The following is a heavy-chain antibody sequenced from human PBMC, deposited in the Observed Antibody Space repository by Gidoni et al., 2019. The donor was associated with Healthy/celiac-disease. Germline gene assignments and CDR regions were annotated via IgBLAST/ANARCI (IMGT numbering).Heavy chain of an antibody. CDR2: ISSSSSYI. D-gene: IGHD5-18*01. V-gene: IGHV3-21*01. CDR1: GGTFSSYS. CDR3: ARTAKDGYGFDY. J-gene: IGHJ4*02. Sequence: EVQLVESGGGLVKPGGSLRRSCAASGGTFSSYSMNWVRQAPGKGLEWVSSISSSSSYIYYADSVKGRFTISRDNAKNSLYLQMNSLRAEDTAVYYCARTAKDGYGFDYWGQGTLVTVSS.